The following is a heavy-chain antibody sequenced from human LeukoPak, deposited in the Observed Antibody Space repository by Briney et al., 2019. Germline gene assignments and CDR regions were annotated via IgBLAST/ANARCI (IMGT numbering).Heavy chain of an antibody. V-gene: IGHV3-23*01. D-gene: IGHD6-19*01. CDR2: ISDSVGTT. CDR1: GFTFNSEA. Sequence: PGGSLRLSCAAPGFTFNSEAMTCVRQGPGEGLEWVSIISDSVGTTYYADSVKGRFTTSRDNSKNSVYLQMNSLRAEDTALYYCAKGLGFLPQFDYWGHGTLGAVSS. J-gene: IGHJ4*01. CDR3: AKGLGFLPQFDY.